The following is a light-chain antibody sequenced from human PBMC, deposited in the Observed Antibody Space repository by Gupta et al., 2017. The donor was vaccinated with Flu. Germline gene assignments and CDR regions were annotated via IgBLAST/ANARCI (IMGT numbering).Light chain of an antibody. CDR2: DDR. CDR1: NIGSIS. V-gene: IGLV3-21*02. CDR3: QVSDTNSDHWV. Sequence: GQTARMTCGGNNIGSISVHWYQQRPGPSPVLLIFDDRDRPSGIPDRFSGSKSGNTATLTISRVEAGDEADYYCQVSDTNSDHWVFGGGTKLTVL. J-gene: IGLJ3*02.